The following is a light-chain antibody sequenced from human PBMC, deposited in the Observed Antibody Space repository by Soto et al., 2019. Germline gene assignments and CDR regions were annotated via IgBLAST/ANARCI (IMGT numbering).Light chain of an antibody. CDR1: QSVSSY. CDR3: QQHSDSPPT. Sequence: EIVLTQSPATLSLSPGERATLSCRASQSVSSYLAWYQQKPGQAPRLLIYDASNRATGIPARFSGSGSGTDFTLTISRLEPEDFAVYYCQQHSDSPPTFGQGTKVEIK. J-gene: IGKJ1*01. CDR2: DAS. V-gene: IGKV3-11*01.